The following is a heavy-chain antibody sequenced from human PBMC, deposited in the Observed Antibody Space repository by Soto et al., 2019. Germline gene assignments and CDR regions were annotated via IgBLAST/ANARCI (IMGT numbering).Heavy chain of an antibody. V-gene: IGHV1-18*01. D-gene: IGHD6-13*01. CDR2: ISAYNGNT. J-gene: IGHJ6*02. CDR3: ARLYSSSWYSYNGMDV. CDR1: GYTFTSYG. Sequence: QVQLVQSGAEVKKPGASVKVSCKASGYTFTSYGISWVRQAPGLGLEWMGWISAYNGNTKYAPKIQGRVPMTTDPPTSTAYVEVRSLRSDDTAVYYCARLYSSSWYSYNGMDVWGQGTTVTVSS.